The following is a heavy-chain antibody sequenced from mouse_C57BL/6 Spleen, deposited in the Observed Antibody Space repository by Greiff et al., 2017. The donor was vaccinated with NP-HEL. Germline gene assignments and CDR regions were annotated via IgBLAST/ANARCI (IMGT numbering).Heavy chain of an antibody. J-gene: IGHJ3*01. CDR3: TRSLRQGAWFAY. Sequence: VQLQEPGAELVRPGASVTLSCKASGYTFTDYEMHWVKQTPVHGLEWIGAIDPETGGTAYNQKFKGKAILTADKSSSTAYMELRRLTSEDSAVYYCTRSLRQGAWFAYWGQGTLVTVSA. CDR1: GYTFTDYE. D-gene: IGHD3-2*01. V-gene: IGHV1-15*01. CDR2: IDPETGGT.